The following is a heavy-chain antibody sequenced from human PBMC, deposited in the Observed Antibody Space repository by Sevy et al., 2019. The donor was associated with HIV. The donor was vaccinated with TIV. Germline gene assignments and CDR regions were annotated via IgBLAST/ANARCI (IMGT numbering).Heavy chain of an antibody. J-gene: IGHJ1*01. Sequence: GGSLRLSCAASGFTFSRYSMHWVRQAPGKGLEWVATISFDASNKHYADSVKGRFTISRDNFQNSLFLQKNSLRPEDEAVYYCALERLSSDVAEYFQNWGQGTLVTVSS. CDR3: ALERLSSDVAEYFQN. CDR1: GFTFSRYS. CDR2: ISFDASNK. V-gene: IGHV3-30*04. D-gene: IGHD1-1*01.